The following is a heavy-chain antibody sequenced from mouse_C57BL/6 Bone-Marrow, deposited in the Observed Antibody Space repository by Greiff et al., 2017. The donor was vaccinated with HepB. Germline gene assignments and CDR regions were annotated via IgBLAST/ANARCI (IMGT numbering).Heavy chain of an antibody. J-gene: IGHJ4*01. V-gene: IGHV1-50*01. Sequence: VKLMESGAELVKPGASVKLSCKASGYTFTSYWMQWVKQRPGQGLEWIGEIDPSDSYTNYNQKFKGKATLTVDTSSSTAYMQPSSLTSEDSAVYYCANYDYDGYAMDYWGQGTSVTVSS. CDR3: ANYDYDGYAMDY. CDR1: GYTFTSYW. D-gene: IGHD2-4*01. CDR2: IDPSDSYT.